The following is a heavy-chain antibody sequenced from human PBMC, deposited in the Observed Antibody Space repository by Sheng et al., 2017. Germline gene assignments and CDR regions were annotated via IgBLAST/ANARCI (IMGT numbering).Heavy chain of an antibody. D-gene: IGHD6-13*01. CDR1: GDSISSGYY. CDR2: VYHSGST. V-gene: IGHV4-38-2*02. J-gene: IGHJ4*02. Sequence: QVQLQQSGPGLVKPSETLSLTCIVSGDSISSGYYWGWVRQPPGKGLEWVGSVYHSGSTFYNPSLKSRVTISIDASKRQFSLKLNSVTAADTAVYYCARDQLGXMYYFDYWGQGNPGPPSPQ. CDR3: ARDQLGXMYYFDY.